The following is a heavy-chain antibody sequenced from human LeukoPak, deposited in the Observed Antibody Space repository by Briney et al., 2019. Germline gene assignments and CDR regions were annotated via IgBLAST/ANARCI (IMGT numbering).Heavy chain of an antibody. J-gene: IGHJ4*02. CDR3: VRVDPTVVYDY. CDR2: INPSGGST. CDR1: GYTFTSYY. Sequence: ASVKVSCKASGYTFTSYYMHWVRQAPGQGLEWMGIINPSGGSTSYAQKFQGRVTMTRDMSTSTVYMELSSLRSEDTAVYYCVRVDPTVVYDYWGQGTLVTVSS. V-gene: IGHV1-46*01. D-gene: IGHD4-23*01.